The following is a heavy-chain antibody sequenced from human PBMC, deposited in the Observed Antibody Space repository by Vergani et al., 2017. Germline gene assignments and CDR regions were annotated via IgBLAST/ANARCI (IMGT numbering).Heavy chain of an antibody. CDR1: GGTFSSYA. Sequence: QVQLVQSGAEVKKPGSSVKVSCKASGGTFSSYAISWVRQAPGQGLEWMGRIIPIFGTANYAQKFQGRVTITADKSTSTAYMELSSLRSEDTAVYYCARDSLGHELRYFDWFSIDYWGQGTLVTVSS. CDR2: IIPIFGTA. D-gene: IGHD3-9*01. V-gene: IGHV1-69*14. J-gene: IGHJ4*02. CDR3: ARDSLGHELRYFDWFSIDY.